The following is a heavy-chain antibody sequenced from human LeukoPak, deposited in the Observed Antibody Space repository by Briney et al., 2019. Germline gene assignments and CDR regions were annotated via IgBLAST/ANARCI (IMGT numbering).Heavy chain of an antibody. D-gene: IGHD3-10*01. Sequence: GECLKISCKGSGYGFTSNWIAWVRQMPEKGLEWMGIIYPGDSDTRYSPSFQGQVTISADKSISTAYLQWSSLKASDTAMYYCATYAGTSSKFFHHWGQGTLVTVSS. CDR3: ATYAGTSSKFFHH. V-gene: IGHV5-51*01. CDR2: IYPGDSDT. J-gene: IGHJ1*01. CDR1: GYGFTSNW.